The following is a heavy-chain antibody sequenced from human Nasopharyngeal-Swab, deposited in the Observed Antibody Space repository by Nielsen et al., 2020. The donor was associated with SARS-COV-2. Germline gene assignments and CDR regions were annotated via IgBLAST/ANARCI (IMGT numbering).Heavy chain of an antibody. CDR1: GYIFTDYY. J-gene: IGHJ2*01. V-gene: IGHV1-2*06. D-gene: IGHD6-25*01. CDR3: ARGAASWYFDL. Sequence: ASVKVSCKTSGYIFTDYYIHWVRQAPGQGLEWMGRINPNSGGTKYAQKFQGRVTMTRDTSISTAYMDLSTLKSDDTAVYYCARGAASWYFDLWGRGTLVTVSS. CDR2: INPNSGGT.